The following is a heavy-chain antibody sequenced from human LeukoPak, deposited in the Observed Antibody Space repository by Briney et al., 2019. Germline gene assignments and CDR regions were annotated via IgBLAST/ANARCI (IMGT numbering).Heavy chain of an antibody. D-gene: IGHD4-17*01. CDR3: TKDPNGDYVGAFDF. V-gene: IGHV3-23*01. CDR2: VSGSGGST. Sequence: GGSLRLSCAASGFTFSSYAMSWVRLAPGKGLEWVSGVSGSGGSTYYADSVEGRFTISRDNSRNTLYLQMNRLRAEDTAIYYCTKDPNGDYVGAFDFWGQGTLVTVSS. J-gene: IGHJ3*01. CDR1: GFTFSSYA.